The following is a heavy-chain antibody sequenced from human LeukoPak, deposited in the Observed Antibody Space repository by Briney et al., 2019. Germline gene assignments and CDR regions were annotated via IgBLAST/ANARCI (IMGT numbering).Heavy chain of an antibody. D-gene: IGHD3-22*01. CDR3: ARVTGYMIEDYFDY. J-gene: IGHJ4*02. CDR1: GGSISSSSYY. V-gene: IGHV4-39*07. CDR2: INYSGST. Sequence: SETLSLTCTVSGGSISSSSYYWGWIRQPPGKGLEWIGSINYSGSTYYNPSLKSRVTISVDTSKNQFSLRLRSVTAADTAVYYCARVTGYMIEDYFDYWGQGTLVTVSS.